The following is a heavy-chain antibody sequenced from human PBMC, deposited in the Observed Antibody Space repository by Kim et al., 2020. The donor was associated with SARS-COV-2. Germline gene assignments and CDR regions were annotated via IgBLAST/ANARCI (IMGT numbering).Heavy chain of an antibody. Sequence: YYGPSVKSRITMSADTSKNQFSLRLSAVTAADAAVYYCARICSSSVYLDVWGKGTSVTVSS. J-gene: IGHJ6*04. V-gene: IGHV4-30-2*03. CDR3: ARICSSSVYLDV. D-gene: IGHD2-15*01.